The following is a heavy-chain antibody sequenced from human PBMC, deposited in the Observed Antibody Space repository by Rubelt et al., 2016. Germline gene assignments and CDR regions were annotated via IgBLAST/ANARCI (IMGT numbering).Heavy chain of an antibody. D-gene: IGHD3-22*01. CDR3: AKNLYYYDSSGYHLFGH. J-gene: IGHJ4*02. CDR2: ISYDGTNH. CDR1: GFPFSSYG. V-gene: IGHV3-30*18. Sequence: QVQLVESGGGVVQPGRSLRISCAASGFPFSSYGMHWVRQAPGKGLEWVAGISYDGTNHYSGEAVRGRFHISRASSNNTVFLQVNSLRAEDTAVHYCAKNLYYYDSSGYHLFGHRGQGALVTVSS.